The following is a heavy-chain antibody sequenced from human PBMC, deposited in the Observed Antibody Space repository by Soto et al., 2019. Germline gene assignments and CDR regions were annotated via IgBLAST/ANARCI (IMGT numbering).Heavy chain of an antibody. V-gene: IGHV4-59*01. CDR1: GGSISSYY. Sequence: SETLSLTCTVSGGSISSYYWSWIRQPPGKGLEWIGCIYYSGSTNYNPSLKSRVTISVDTSKNQFSLKLSSVTAADTAVYYCARADYGDYFDYWGQGTLVTVSS. D-gene: IGHD4-17*01. CDR3: ARADYGDYFDY. J-gene: IGHJ4*02. CDR2: IYYSGST.